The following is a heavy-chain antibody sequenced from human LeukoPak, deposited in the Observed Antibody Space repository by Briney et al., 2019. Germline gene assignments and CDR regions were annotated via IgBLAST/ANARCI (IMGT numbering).Heavy chain of an antibody. J-gene: IGHJ4*02. V-gene: IGHV4-30-2*01. CDR1: GGSISSGGYS. CDR2: IYHSGST. D-gene: IGHD3-10*01. CDR3: ARGGITPYYFDY. Sequence: TSETLSLTCAVSGGSISSGGYSWSWIRQPPGKGLEWIGYIYHSGSTYYNPSLKSRVTISVDRSKNQFSLKLSSVTAADTAVYYCARGGITPYYFDYWGQGTLVTVSS.